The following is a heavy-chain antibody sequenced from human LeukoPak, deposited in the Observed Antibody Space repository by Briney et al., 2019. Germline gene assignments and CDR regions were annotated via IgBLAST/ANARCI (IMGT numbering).Heavy chain of an antibody. CDR1: GGSFSGFY. Sequence: KTSETLSLTCAVYGGSFSGFYWTWIRQSPRKGLEWIGEITHSGNAYYNPSLKSRVTISIDTSKHHFSLKVNSVTAADTAVYYCARDYYEGYYHGLDAWGQGTTVIVSS. CDR3: ARDYYEGYYHGLDA. D-gene: IGHD3-3*01. J-gene: IGHJ6*02. V-gene: IGHV4-34*01. CDR2: ITHSGNA.